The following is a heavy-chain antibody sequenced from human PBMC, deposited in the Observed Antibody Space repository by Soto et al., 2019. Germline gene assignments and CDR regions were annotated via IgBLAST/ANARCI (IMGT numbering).Heavy chain of an antibody. CDR2: INDRGSI. D-gene: IGHD3-9*01. CDR1: GGSFSGYY. CDR3: ARESHDLLTGRPCVWYFDL. Sequence: QVQLQQWGAGPLRPLETLSLSCGVSGGSFSGYYWSWIRQSPGKGLEWIGEINDRGSINYNPSLKSRIIISVDTSKTHYSLHLRSVTAAYTAVYYGARESHDLLTGRPCVWYFDLWGRGTLVTVSS. J-gene: IGHJ2*01. V-gene: IGHV4-34*01.